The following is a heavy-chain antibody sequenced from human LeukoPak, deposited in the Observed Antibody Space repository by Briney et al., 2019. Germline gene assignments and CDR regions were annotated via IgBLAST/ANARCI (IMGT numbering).Heavy chain of an antibody. D-gene: IGHD5-12*01. CDR1: GFTFDDYA. CDR2: ISWNSGSI. J-gene: IGHJ4*02. CDR3: AKELYSGYDYVLSN. Sequence: PGGSLRLACAASGFTFDDYAMHWGRQAPGKCLELVSGISWNSGSIRYADSVKGRFTISRDNAKNSLYLQMNSLRAEDTALYYCAKELYSGYDYVLSNWGQGTLVTVSS. V-gene: IGHV3-9*01.